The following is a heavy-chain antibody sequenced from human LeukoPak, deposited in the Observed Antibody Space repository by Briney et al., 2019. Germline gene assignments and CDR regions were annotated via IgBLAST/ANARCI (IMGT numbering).Heavy chain of an antibody. Sequence: GGSMRLSCETSGFTFISYGMHWVRQTPGKGLEWVAVISKDGGNKFYADSLKGRVTISIDDSKKTIYLHLNTLRPADSGIYYCAKDGGLTGDNYFDHWGLGTLVTVSS. CDR1: GFTFISYG. CDR3: AKDGGLTGDNYFDH. J-gene: IGHJ4*02. D-gene: IGHD3-9*01. CDR2: ISKDGGNK. V-gene: IGHV3-30*18.